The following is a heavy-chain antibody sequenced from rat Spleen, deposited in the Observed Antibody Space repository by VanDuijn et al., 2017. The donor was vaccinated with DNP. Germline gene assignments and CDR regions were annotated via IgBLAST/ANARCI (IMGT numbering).Heavy chain of an antibody. D-gene: IGHD1-9*01. CDR3: ARYYGYNYYAMDA. CDR2: ISSGGST. CDR1: GFSLTSYG. V-gene: IGHV2S12*01. J-gene: IGHJ4*01. Sequence: QVQLKESGPGLVQPSQTLSLTCTVSGFSLTSYGVSWVRQPPGKGLEWIAAISSGGSTYYNSPLKSRLSISRDTSQSQVFLKMNSLQTEDTAMYFCARYYGYNYYAMDAWGQGTSVTVSS.